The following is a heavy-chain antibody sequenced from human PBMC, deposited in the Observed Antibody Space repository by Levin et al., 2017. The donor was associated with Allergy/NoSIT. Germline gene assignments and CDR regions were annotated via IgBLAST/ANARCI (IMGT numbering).Heavy chain of an antibody. V-gene: IGHV4-4*07. CDR1: SDSISSYY. J-gene: IGHJ4*02. D-gene: IGHD3-16*01. Sequence: SETLSLTCTVSSDSISSYYWSWIRQPAGKALEWIGRISTTGTIHYNPSLKSRGTVSVDTSRNQFSLRLTSVTAAETAMYYCAGENGGERPFDYWGQGTPVTVSS. CDR2: ISTTGTI. CDR3: AGENGGERPFDY.